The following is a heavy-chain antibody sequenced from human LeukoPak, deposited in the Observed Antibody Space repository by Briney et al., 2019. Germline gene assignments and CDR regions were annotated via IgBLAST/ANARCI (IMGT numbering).Heavy chain of an antibody. J-gene: IGHJ4*02. V-gene: IGHV1-18*04. D-gene: IGHD2-2*02. CDR1: GYTFTGYY. CDR2: ISAYNGDT. Sequence: GASVKVSFKASGYTFTGYYMHWVRQATGQGLEWMGWISAYNGDTHYAQKLQGRVTMTTDTSTSTAYMELRSLRSDDTAVYYCATTYCGSTSCYMGGSQNFDYWGQGTLVTVSS. CDR3: ATTYCGSTSCYMGGSQNFDY.